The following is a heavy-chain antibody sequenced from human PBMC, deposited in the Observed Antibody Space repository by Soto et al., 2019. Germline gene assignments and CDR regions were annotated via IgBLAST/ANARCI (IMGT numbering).Heavy chain of an antibody. CDR2: INPSGGST. Sequence: ASVKVSCKASGYTFTSYYMHWVRQAPGQGLEWMGIINPSGGSTSYAQKFQGRVTMTRDTSTSTVYMELSSLRSEDTAVYYCARDLIRPYYDSSGYYYPPGYWGQGTLVTVSS. D-gene: IGHD3-22*01. CDR1: GYTFTSYY. V-gene: IGHV1-46*01. CDR3: ARDLIRPYYDSSGYYYPPGY. J-gene: IGHJ4*02.